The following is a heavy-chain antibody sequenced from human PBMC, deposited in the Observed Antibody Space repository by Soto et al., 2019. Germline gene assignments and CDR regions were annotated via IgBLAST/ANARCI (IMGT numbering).Heavy chain of an antibody. D-gene: IGHD6-13*01. J-gene: IGHJ4*02. CDR1: GGTFSSSA. CDR2: IIPLFRTP. CDR3: ARRSSSWYFDY. V-gene: IGHV1-69*12. Sequence: QVQLVQSGAEMKEPGSSVKVSCKTSGGTFSSSAISWLRQAPGQGLEWMGGIIPLFRTPDYAQKFQGRVTIAADESTSTAYMELSSLRSEDTAVYYCARRSSSWYFDYWGQGTLVTVSS.